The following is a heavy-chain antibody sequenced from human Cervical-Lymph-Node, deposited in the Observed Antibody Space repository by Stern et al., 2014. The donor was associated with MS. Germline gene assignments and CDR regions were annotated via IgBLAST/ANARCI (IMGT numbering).Heavy chain of an antibody. CDR3: ARAYVWGTFRYLDS. CDR2: MHYSGST. J-gene: IGHJ4*02. Sequence: QLQLQESGPGLVKPSETLSLTCTVSGDSINSSTYFWGWIRQPPGKGLEWIGNMHYSGSTYYNPSLKSRVTTSVDPSKSQFFLKLVSVTATDTAVYYCARAYVWGTFRYLDSWGQGTLVTVSS. CDR1: GDSINSSTYF. D-gene: IGHD3-16*02. V-gene: IGHV4-39*01.